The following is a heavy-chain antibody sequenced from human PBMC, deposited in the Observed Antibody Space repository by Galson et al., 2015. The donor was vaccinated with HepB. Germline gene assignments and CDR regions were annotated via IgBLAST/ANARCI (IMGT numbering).Heavy chain of an antibody. J-gene: IGHJ6*02. CDR1: GYTFTSYY. D-gene: IGHD3-3*01. CDR3: ARDRDARFFGVVNYGMDV. CDR2: INPSGGST. Sequence: SVKVSCKASGYTFTSYYMHWVRQAPGQGLEWMGIINPSGGSTSYAQKFQGRVTMTRDTSTSTVYMELSSLRSEDTAVYYCARDRDARFFGVVNYGMDVWGQGTTVTVSS. V-gene: IGHV1-46*01.